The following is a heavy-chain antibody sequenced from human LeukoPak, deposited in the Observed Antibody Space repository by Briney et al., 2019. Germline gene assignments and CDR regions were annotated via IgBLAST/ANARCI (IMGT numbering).Heavy chain of an antibody. Sequence: ASVKVSCKASGGTFSSYAISWVRQAPGQGLEWMGGIIPIFGTANYAQKFQGRVTITADKSTSTAYMELSSLRSEDTAVYYCARDIMGYSGYGDWGQGTLVTVSS. CDR3: ARDIMGYSGYGD. D-gene: IGHD5-12*01. V-gene: IGHV1-69*06. CDR2: IIPIFGTA. J-gene: IGHJ4*02. CDR1: GGTFSSYA.